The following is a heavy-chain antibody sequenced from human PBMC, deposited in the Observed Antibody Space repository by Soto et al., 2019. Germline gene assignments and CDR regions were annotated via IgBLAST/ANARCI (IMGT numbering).Heavy chain of an antibody. CDR2: ISWTDDK. CDR3: AHKLPLPTSAFDI. Sequence: QITLKESGPTLVKPTQTLTLTCTFSGFSLNTSGVGVGWVRQPPGRALEWLAVISWTDDKRYTPYLKSRLSITKDTSKNRVFLTMTNMDPMDTAIFFCAHKLPLPTSAFDIWGQGTMVTVSS. CDR1: GFSLNTSGVG. V-gene: IGHV2-5*01. J-gene: IGHJ3*02.